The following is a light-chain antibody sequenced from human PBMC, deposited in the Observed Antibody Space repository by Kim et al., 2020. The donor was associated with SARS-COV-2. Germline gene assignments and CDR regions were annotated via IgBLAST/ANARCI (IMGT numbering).Light chain of an antibody. CDR3: AAWDDSLSGWV. V-gene: IGLV1-47*01. CDR2: RNN. Sequence: QSVLTQPPSASGTPGQRVTISCSGSSTNIGSNYVYWYQQLPGTDPKLLIYRNNQRPSGVPDRFSGSQSGTSASLAISGLRSEDEADYYCAAWDDSLSGWVFGGGTQLTVL. CDR1: STNIGSNY. J-gene: IGLJ3*02.